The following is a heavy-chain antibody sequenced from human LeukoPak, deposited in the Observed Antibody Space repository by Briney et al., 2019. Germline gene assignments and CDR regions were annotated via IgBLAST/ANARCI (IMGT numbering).Heavy chain of an antibody. Sequence: GGSLRLSCAASGFTFSSYGMHWVRQAPGRGLEWVAFIRDDGSIKYYADSVRGRFTVSRDNSKDTLYLEMNSLRPEDTAVYYCASHYKTTGSNPQPDYWGQGTLVTVSS. CDR1: GFTFSSYG. D-gene: IGHD4-11*01. V-gene: IGHV3-30*02. J-gene: IGHJ4*02. CDR2: IRDDGSIK. CDR3: ASHYKTTGSNPQPDY.